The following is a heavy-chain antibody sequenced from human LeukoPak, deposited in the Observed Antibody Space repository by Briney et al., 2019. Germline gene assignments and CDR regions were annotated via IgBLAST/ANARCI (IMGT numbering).Heavy chain of an antibody. CDR2: ISSSGSTI. D-gene: IGHD3-3*01. CDR3: ARAGNYDFWSGYYTGPDFDY. CDR1: GFTFSDYY. J-gene: IGHJ4*02. Sequence: GGSLRLSCAASGFTFSDYYMSWIRQAPGKGLEWVSYISSSGSTIYYADSVKGRFTISRENAKNSLYLQMNSLRAEDTAVYYCARAGNYDFWSGYYTGPDFDYWGQGTLVTVSS. V-gene: IGHV3-11*01.